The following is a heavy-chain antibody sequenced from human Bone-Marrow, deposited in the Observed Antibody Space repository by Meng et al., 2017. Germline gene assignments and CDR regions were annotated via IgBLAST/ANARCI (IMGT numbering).Heavy chain of an antibody. V-gene: IGHV4-34*01. Sequence: QEQLQQWGAGLLKPSEPLSLTCAVYGGSFSGYYWSWIRQPPGKGLEWIGEINHSGSTNYNPSLKSRVTISVDTSKNQFSLKLSSVTAADTAVYYCARGGYCSGGSCNWGQGTLVTVSS. J-gene: IGHJ4*02. CDR1: GGSFSGYY. CDR2: INHSGST. CDR3: ARGGYCSGGSCN. D-gene: IGHD2-15*01.